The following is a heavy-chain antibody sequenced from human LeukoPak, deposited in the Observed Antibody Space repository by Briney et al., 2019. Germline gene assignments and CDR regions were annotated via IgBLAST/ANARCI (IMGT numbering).Heavy chain of an antibody. Sequence: SETLSLTCAVSGGSISSSNWWSWVRQPPGKGLEWIGEIYHSGSTNYNPSPKSRVTISVDKSKNQFSLKLSSVPAADTAVYYCARVGGYYDILPGYYTPSYFDYWGQGTLVTVSS. CDR2: IYHSGST. CDR3: ARVGGYYDILPGYYTPSYFDY. V-gene: IGHV4-4*02. J-gene: IGHJ4*02. D-gene: IGHD3-9*01. CDR1: GGSISSSNW.